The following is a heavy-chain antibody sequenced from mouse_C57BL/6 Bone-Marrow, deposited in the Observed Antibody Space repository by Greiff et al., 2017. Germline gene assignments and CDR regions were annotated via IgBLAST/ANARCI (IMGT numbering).Heavy chain of an antibody. CDR1: GFNIKDDY. D-gene: IGHD1-1*01. Sequence: SGAELVRPGASVTLSCTASGFNIKDDYMHWVKQRPEQGLEWIGWIDPENGDTEYASKFQGKATITADTSSNTAYLQLSSLTSEDTAVYYCTTEGVTTVVDYWGQGTTLTVSS. V-gene: IGHV14-4*01. CDR2: IDPENGDT. J-gene: IGHJ2*01. CDR3: TTEGVTTVVDY.